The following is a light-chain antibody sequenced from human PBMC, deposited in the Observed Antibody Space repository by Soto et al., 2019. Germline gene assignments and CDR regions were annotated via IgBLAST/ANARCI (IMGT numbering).Light chain of an antibody. V-gene: IGKV3-20*01. CDR3: QQYRDLPQT. Sequence: EIVLTQSPGTLSLSPGERATLSCRASQSVRSNYLAWYQQKPGQAPRLLIYNSSTRATGIPDRFSGSGSGTDFTLTISRLEPEDFAIYYCQQYRDLPQTFCQRTQVEIK. J-gene: IGKJ1*01. CDR2: NSS. CDR1: QSVRSNY.